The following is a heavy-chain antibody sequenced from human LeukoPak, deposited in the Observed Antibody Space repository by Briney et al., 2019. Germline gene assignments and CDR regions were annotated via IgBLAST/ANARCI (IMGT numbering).Heavy chain of an antibody. V-gene: IGHV1-2*02. CDR3: ARDLSYYTSGYCDY. CDR2: INPKSGGT. CDR1: GYTFTGYY. J-gene: IGHJ4*02. Sequence: ASVKVSCKASGYTFTGYYMHWVRQAPGQGLEWMGWINPKSGGTNYAQKFQGRVTTTRDTSISTAYMEVSRLRSDDTAVYYCARDLSYYTSGYCDYWGQGTLVIVSS. D-gene: IGHD3-10*01.